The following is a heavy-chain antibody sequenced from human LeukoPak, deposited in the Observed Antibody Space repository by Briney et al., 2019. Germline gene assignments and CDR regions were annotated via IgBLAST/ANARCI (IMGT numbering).Heavy chain of an antibody. V-gene: IGHV4-39*01. CDR2: IYYSGST. D-gene: IGHD3-22*01. CDR1: GGSISSSRYY. J-gene: IGHJ4*02. CDR3: GGDSSGYYDFDY. Sequence: SETLSLTCTVSGGSISSSRYYWGWIRQPPGKGLEWIGSIYYSGSTYYNPSLKSRVTISVDTSKNQFSLKLSSVTAADTAVYYCGGDSSGYYDFDYWGQGTLVTVSS.